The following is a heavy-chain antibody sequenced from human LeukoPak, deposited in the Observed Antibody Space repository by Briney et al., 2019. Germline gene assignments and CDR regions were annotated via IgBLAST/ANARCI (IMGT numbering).Heavy chain of an antibody. Sequence: PGGSLRLSCVASGFTFSNYAMSWVRQAPGKGLEWVSSVSSSSSYIYYADSVKGRFTISRDNAKNSLYLQMNSLRAEDTAVYYCARDVRRDGYNCFDYWGQGTLVTVSS. CDR1: GFTFSNYA. CDR3: ARDVRRDGYNCFDY. D-gene: IGHD5-24*01. J-gene: IGHJ4*02. CDR2: VSSSSSYI. V-gene: IGHV3-21*01.